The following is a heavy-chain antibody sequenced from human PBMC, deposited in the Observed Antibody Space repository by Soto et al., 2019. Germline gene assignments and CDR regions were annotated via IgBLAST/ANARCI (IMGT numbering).Heavy chain of an antibody. CDR1: GFSFANYA. CDR3: AKESMPEHYGDTLFDY. V-gene: IGHV3-23*01. Sequence: EVQLLESGGGLVQPGGSLRLSCEASGFSFANYALSWVRQAPGKGLEWVSTFSAGGRAYYADSVKGRFTISKDISKKTLHLQASSMRAEDTAVYYCAKESMPEHYGDTLFDYWGQGTRVTGSS. D-gene: IGHD4-17*01. CDR2: FSAGGRA. J-gene: IGHJ4*02.